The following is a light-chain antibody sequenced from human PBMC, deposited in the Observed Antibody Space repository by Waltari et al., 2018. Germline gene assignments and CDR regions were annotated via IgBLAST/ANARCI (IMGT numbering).Light chain of an antibody. V-gene: IGLV2-8*01. CDR3: SSFVGNDIYV. Sequence: QSALTQPPSASGFPGQSVTISCTGTSSDVGIYDYVPWYHQHPGKAPKLLIYEVDKRPLGVPDRFSASKSGNTASLTVSGLQAEDEADYYCSSFVGNDIYVFGSGTTVTVL. CDR2: EVD. CDR1: SSDVGIYDY. J-gene: IGLJ1*01.